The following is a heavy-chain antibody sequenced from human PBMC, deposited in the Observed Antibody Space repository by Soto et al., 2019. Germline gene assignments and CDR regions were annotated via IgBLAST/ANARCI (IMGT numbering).Heavy chain of an antibody. Sequence: LRLSCAASGFTVSSNYMSWVRQAPGKGLEWVSVIYSGGSTYYADSVKGRFTISRDNSKNTLYLQMNSLRAEDTALYYCATRYFDWLPNYYGMDVWGQGTTVTVSS. CDR3: ATRYFDWLPNYYGMDV. CDR2: IYSGGST. D-gene: IGHD3-9*01. V-gene: IGHV3-53*01. J-gene: IGHJ6*02. CDR1: GFTVSSNY.